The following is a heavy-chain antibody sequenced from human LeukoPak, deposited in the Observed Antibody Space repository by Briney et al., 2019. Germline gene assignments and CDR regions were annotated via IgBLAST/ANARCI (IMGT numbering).Heavy chain of an antibody. CDR1: GYTFTGYY. CDR3: ARECYDSSGGAFDI. CDR2: INPNSGGT. V-gene: IGHV1-2*02. J-gene: IGHJ3*02. D-gene: IGHD3-22*01. Sequence: GASVKVSCKASGYTFTGYYMHWVRQAPGQGLEWMGWINPNSGGTNYAQKFQGRVTMTRDTSISTTYMELSRLRSDDTAVYYCARECYDSSGGAFDIWGQGAMVTVSS.